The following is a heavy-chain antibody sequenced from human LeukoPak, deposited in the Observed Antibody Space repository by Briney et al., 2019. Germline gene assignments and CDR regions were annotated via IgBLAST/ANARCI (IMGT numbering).Heavy chain of an antibody. CDR1: GGSISSSSYY. V-gene: IGHV4-39*01. CDR3: ARHSDSSSWRYNWFDP. D-gene: IGHD6-13*01. J-gene: IGHJ5*02. Sequence: PSETLSLTCTVSGGSISSSSYYWGWIRQPPGKGLEWIGSIYYSGSTYYNPSLKSRVTISVDTSKNQFSLKLSSVTAADTAVYYCARHSDSSSWRYNWFDPWGQGTLVTVSS. CDR2: IYYSGST.